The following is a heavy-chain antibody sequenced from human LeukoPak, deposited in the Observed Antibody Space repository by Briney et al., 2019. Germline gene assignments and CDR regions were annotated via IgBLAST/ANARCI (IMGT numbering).Heavy chain of an antibody. CDR3: ARAFESWGSYGMDV. CDR1: GYTFTSYA. V-gene: IGHV1-69*13. CDR2: IIPIFGTA. J-gene: IGHJ6*02. Sequence: SVKVSCKASGYTFTSYAMHWVRQAPGQGLEWMGGIIPIFGTANYAQKFQGRVTITADESTSTAYMELSSLRSEDTAVYYCARAFESWGSYGMDVWGQGTTVTVSS. D-gene: IGHD7-27*01.